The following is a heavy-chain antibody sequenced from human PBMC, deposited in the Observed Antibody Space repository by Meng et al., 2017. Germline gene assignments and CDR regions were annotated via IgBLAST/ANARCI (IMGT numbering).Heavy chain of an antibody. J-gene: IGHJ5*02. V-gene: IGHV4-34*01. CDR1: GGSFSGYY. CDR3: ARRRGGSSDWFDP. D-gene: IGHD6-6*01. CDR2: INHSGST. Sequence: QVQLQQWGAVLLKPSDTLSLTCAVYGGSFSGYYWSWIRQPPGKGLEWIGEINHSGSTNYNPSLKSRVTISVDTSKNQFSLKLSSVTAADTAVYYCARRRGGSSDWFDPWGQGTLVTVSS.